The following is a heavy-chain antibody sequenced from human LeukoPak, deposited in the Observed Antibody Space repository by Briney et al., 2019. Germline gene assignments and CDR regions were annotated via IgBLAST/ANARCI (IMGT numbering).Heavy chain of an antibody. J-gene: IGHJ4*02. CDR1: GFTSSSYA. CDR3: ARDHFYDSSGYQTPDY. V-gene: IGHV3-30*01. CDR2: ISYDGSNK. D-gene: IGHD3-22*01. Sequence: GRSLRLSCAASGFTSSSYAMHWVRQAPGKGLEWVAVISYDGSNKYYADSVKGRFTISRDNSKNTLYLQMNSLRAEDTAVYYCARDHFYDSSGYQTPDYWGQGTLVTVSS.